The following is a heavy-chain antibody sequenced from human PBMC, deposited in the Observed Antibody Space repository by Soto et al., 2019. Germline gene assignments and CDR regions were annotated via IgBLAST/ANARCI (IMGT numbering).Heavy chain of an antibody. V-gene: IGHV1-18*04. CDR3: AREGGYSGYDLRTIYYSYGMDV. CDR2: ISAYNGNT. D-gene: IGHD5-12*01. CDR1: GYTFTSYG. J-gene: IGHJ6*01. Sequence: ASVKVSCKASGYTFTSYGISWVRQAPGQGLEWMGWISAYNGNTNYAQKLQGRVTTTTDTSTSTAYMELRSLRSDDTAVYYCAREGGYSGYDLRTIYYSYGMDVWGQGTTVSVSS.